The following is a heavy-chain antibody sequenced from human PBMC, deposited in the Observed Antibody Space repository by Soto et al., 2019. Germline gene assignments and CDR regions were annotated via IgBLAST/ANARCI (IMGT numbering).Heavy chain of an antibody. J-gene: IGHJ5*02. Sequence: QVQLVESGGGVVQPGRSLRLSCVASGFTFSTNGMHWVRQPPGKGLEWVAMISYDGSSTYYADSVKGRFTISRDNSKNTLYLLMDSLRAEDTAVYFCAKDLYSSCWYNYFDPWGLGTPVTVSS. V-gene: IGHV3-30*18. D-gene: IGHD6-19*01. CDR2: ISYDGSST. CDR1: GFTFSTNG. CDR3: AKDLYSSCWYNYFDP.